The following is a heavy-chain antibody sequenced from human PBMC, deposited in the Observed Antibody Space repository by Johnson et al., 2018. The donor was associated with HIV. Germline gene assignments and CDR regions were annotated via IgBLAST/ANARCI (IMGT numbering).Heavy chain of an antibody. D-gene: IGHD4-23*01. CDR2: INQGGSEK. V-gene: IGHV3-7*01. CDR3: AKVGATVITPRGEAFDI. CDR1: GFTFSSYW. J-gene: IGHJ3*02. Sequence: MQLVESGGGLVQPGGSLRLSCAASGFTFSSYWMTWVRQAPGRGLEWVANINQGGSEKYYVDSVKGRFTISRDNAKNSLYLQMNNLRVEDTAVYYCAKVGATVITPRGEAFDIWGQGTMVTVSS.